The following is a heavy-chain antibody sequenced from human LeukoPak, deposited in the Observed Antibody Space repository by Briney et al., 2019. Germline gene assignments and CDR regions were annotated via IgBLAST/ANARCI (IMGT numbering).Heavy chain of an antibody. CDR1: GFTFSDYA. V-gene: IGHV3-21*01. Sequence: SGGSLRLSCAASGFTFSDYAMNWVRQAPGKGLEWVSSISSGGTYKYYADSVKGRFTISRDNAQNSLYLQMNSLRAEDSSVYYCARPTTVTTISADAFDIWGQGTMVTVSS. D-gene: IGHD4-17*01. CDR2: ISSGGTYK. J-gene: IGHJ3*02. CDR3: ARPTTVTTISADAFDI.